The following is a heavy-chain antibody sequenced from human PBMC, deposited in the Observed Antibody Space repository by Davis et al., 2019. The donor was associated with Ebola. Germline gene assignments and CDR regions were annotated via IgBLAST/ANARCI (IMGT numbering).Heavy chain of an antibody. D-gene: IGHD2-2*01. CDR3: TADVVPAATRGVYYYYYYMDV. CDR1: GFTFSDHY. CDR2: IRNKGNSYTT. Sequence: GGSLRLSCAAFGFTFSDHYMDWVRQAPGQGLKWVARIRNKGNSYTTEYAASVKGRFTISRDDSENSHYLQMNSLKTEDTAVYYCTADVVPAATRGVYYYYYYMDVWGKGTTVTVSS. V-gene: IGHV3-72*01. J-gene: IGHJ6*03.